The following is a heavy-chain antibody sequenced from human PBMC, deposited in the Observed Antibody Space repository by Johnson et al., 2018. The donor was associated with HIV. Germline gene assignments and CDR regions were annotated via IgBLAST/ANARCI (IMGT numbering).Heavy chain of an antibody. D-gene: IGHD6-6*01. V-gene: IGHV3-23*04. CDR2: ISGSGGST. CDR1: GFTFSSYA. Sequence: VQLVESGGGLVQPGGSLRLSCAASGFTFSSYAMSWVRQAPGKGLEWVSAISGSGGSTYYADSVKGRFTISRDNSKNTLYLQINSLRAEDTALYYCAKGGIATRFFDIWGQGTMVTVSS. J-gene: IGHJ3*02. CDR3: AKGGIATRFFDI.